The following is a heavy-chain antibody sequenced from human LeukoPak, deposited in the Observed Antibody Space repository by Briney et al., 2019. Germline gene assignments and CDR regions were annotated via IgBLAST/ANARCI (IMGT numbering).Heavy chain of an antibody. CDR1: GFTFSSYW. CDR3: ARDHSSSWDQYYFDY. V-gene: IGHV3-7*01. D-gene: IGHD6-13*01. Sequence: GRSLRLSCAASGFTFSSYWMSWVRQAPGKGLEWVANIKQDGSEKYYVDSVKGRFTISRDNAKNSLYLQMNSLRAEDTAVYYCARDHSSSWDQYYFDYWGQGTLVTVSS. CDR2: IKQDGSEK. J-gene: IGHJ4*02.